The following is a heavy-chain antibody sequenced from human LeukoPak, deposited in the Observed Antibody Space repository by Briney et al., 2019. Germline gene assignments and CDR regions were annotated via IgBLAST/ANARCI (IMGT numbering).Heavy chain of an antibody. D-gene: IGHD3-16*02. V-gene: IGHV4-59*01. CDR2: VHSSGTT. J-gene: IGHJ5*01. Sequence: SETLSLTCTVSGAPISAYYWSWIRQSPGKELTWIGFVHSSGTTKYNPSLNGRVTISVDTSKNQLSLRLNSVTPADTAVYFCARDYPWFDSWGQGTLVTVSS. CDR3: ARDYPWFDS. CDR1: GAPISAYY.